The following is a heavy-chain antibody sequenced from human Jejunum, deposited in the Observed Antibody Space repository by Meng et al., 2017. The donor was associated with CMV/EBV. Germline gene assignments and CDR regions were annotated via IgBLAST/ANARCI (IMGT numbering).Heavy chain of an antibody. V-gene: IGHV3-7*04. J-gene: IGHJ4*02. Sequence: LRLSCAASGFNLTDYWMDWVRQAPGRGLEWVANIRYDGGERYYVNSVEGRFFIYRDNARNTLYLQMNSLRGDDSAIYYCTRALDYWGQGTPVTVSS. CDR2: IRYDGGER. CDR1: GFNLTDYW. CDR3: TRALDY.